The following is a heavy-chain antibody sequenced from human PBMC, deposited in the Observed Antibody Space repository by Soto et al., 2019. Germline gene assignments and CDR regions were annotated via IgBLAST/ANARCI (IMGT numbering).Heavy chain of an antibody. Sequence: QITLKETGPTLVKPTQTLTLTCTFSGFSLSTNAEGVGWVRQPPGRALEWLALIYWDDHKRFSPSLRSRLATAADNXKNQVVLTMPDMDPVDTATYYCAHRRRNGYGRFDSWGQGVLVTVSS. J-gene: IGHJ4*02. D-gene: IGHD5-12*01. CDR1: GFSLSTNAEG. CDR3: AHRRRNGYGRFDS. CDR2: IYWDDHK. V-gene: IGHV2-5*02.